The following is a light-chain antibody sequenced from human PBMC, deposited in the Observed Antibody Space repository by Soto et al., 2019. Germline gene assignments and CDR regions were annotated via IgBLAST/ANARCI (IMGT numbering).Light chain of an antibody. V-gene: IGLV4-60*03. J-gene: IGLJ3*02. CDR3: ETWDSNSWV. CDR2: LEGSGSY. Sequence: QTVVTQSSSASASPGSSVKLTCTLSSGHSSYIIAWHQQQPGKAPRYLMKLEGSGSYNMGSGVPDRFSGSSSGADRYLTISNLQSEDEADYYCETWDSNSWVFGGGTKVTVL. CDR1: SGHSSYI.